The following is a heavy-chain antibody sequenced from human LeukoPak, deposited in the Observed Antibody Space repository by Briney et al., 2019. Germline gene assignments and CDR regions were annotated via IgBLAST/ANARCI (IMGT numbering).Heavy chain of an antibody. D-gene: IGHD2-15*01. Sequence: SETLSLTCTVSGYSISTGYYWDWIRQPPGKGLEWIGTFYHGGSTYYNPSLKSRVTISVDTSKNQFSLNLTSVTAADTAVYYCARLSCSGGTCYSSRGNFDYWGQGTLVTVSS. V-gene: IGHV4-38-2*02. CDR1: GYSISTGYY. CDR3: ARLSCSGGTCYSSRGNFDY. CDR2: FYHGGST. J-gene: IGHJ4*02.